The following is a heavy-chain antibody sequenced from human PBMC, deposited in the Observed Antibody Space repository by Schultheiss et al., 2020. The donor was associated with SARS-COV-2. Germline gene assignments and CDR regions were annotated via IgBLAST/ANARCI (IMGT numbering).Heavy chain of an antibody. D-gene: IGHD5-24*01. CDR3: ARRERWLPKGGWFDP. J-gene: IGHJ5*02. CDR2: INHSGST. V-gene: IGHV4-34*01. CDR1: GGSFSGYY. Sequence: SETLSLTCAVYGGSFSGYYWSWIRQPPGKGLEWIGEINHSGSTNYNPSLKSRVTISVDTSKNQFSLKLSSVTAADTAVYYCARRERWLPKGGWFDPWGQETLVTVSS.